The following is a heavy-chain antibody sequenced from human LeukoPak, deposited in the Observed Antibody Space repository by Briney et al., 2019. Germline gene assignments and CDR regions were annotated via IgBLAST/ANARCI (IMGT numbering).Heavy chain of an antibody. J-gene: IGHJ4*02. V-gene: IGHV1-2*02. CDR1: VYTFTGYF. CDR3: ARAGHNSNSGGYDF. CDR2: FDLNSGGT. D-gene: IGHD3-22*01. Sequence: ASVKVSCKASVYTFTGYFIHWVRQAPGQGLEWMGWFDLNSGGTNYAQKFQGRVTMTRDTSSSTAYMELNRLRSDDTAVYYCARAGHNSNSGGYDFWGLGTLVTVSS.